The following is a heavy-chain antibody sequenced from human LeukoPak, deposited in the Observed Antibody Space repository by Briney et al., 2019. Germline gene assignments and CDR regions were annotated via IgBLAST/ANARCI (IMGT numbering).Heavy chain of an antibody. CDR2: IKQDGSEK. CDR3: ARAPHIAVVTHFDY. J-gene: IGHJ4*02. Sequence: SGGSPRLSCAASGFTFSSHWMSWVRQAPGKGLEWVANIKQDGSEKYYVDSVKGRFTISRDNAKNSLFLQMNGLRVEDTAVYYCARAPHIAVVTHFDYWGQGTLVTVSS. D-gene: IGHD6-19*01. V-gene: IGHV3-7*01. CDR1: GFTFSSHW.